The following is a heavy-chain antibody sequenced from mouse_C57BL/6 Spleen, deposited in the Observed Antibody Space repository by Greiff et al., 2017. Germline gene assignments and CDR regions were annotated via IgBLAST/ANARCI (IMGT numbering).Heavy chain of an antibody. CDR2: INPNYGTT. J-gene: IGHJ1*03. V-gene: IGHV1-39*01. Sequence: EVQLQQSGPELVKPGASVKISCKASGYSFTDYNMNWVKQRNGKSLEWIGVINPNYGTTSYNQKFKGKATLTVEQSSSTAYMQLNSLTSEDSAVYYCARNYDYNWYFDVWGTGTTVTVSS. CDR1: GYSFTDYN. D-gene: IGHD2-4*01. CDR3: ARNYDYNWYFDV.